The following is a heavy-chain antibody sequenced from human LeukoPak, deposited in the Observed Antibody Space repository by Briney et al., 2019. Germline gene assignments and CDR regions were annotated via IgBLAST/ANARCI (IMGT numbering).Heavy chain of an antibody. CDR3: ARDSEEMATPFDY. V-gene: IGHV1-69*05. CDR2: IIPIFGTA. Sequence: VKVSCKASGGTFSSYAISWGRQAPGQGLEWMGRIIPIFGTANYAQKFQGRVTITTDESTSTAYMELSSLRSEDTAVYYCARDSEEMATPFDYWGPGTLVTVSS. J-gene: IGHJ4*02. CDR1: GGTFSSYA. D-gene: IGHD5-24*01.